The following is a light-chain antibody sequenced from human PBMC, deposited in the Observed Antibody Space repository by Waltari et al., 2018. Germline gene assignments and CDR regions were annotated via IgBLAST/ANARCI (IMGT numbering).Light chain of an antibody. CDR1: SPNIGDSS. CDR2: DND. V-gene: IGLV1-51*01. Sequence: HSLLTQPPSVSAAPGQTVTISCSGSSPNIGDSSVSLYQQLPGTAPKLLIYDNDKRPSDIPDRFSGSKSGTSATLDITGLRTGDEADYYCGTWDSSVTVGEVVFGGGTKLTVL. J-gene: IGLJ2*01. CDR3: GTWDSSVTVGEVV.